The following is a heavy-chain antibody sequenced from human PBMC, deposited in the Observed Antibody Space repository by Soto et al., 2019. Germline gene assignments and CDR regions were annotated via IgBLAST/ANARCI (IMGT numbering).Heavy chain of an antibody. J-gene: IGHJ5*02. CDR2: IYHSGTA. V-gene: IGHV4-4*02. CDR3: VRALGSRFMEWPRFDP. Sequence: SETLSLTCAVSGGSISSSNWWSWVRQPPGKGLEWIGEIYHSGTAKYNPSLSSRVSISVDTSKNQFFLRLNYVTAADTAVYYCVRALGSRFMEWPRFDPWGQGRLVTVSS. D-gene: IGHD3-3*01. CDR1: GGSISSSNW.